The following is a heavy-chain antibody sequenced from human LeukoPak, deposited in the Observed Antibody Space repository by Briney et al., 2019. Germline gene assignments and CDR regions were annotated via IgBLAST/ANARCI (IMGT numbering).Heavy chain of an antibody. CDR2: ISYDGSDK. D-gene: IGHD6-13*01. Sequence: GGSLRLSCAASGFTFTSYDMHWVRQAPGKGLEWVAAISYDGSDKYYADSVKGRFTISRDNSKNTLYLRMNSLRAEDTAVCYCAKDLIAAAGTGFFDYWGQGTLVTVSS. V-gene: IGHV3-33*05. CDR3: AKDLIAAAGTGFFDY. CDR1: GFTFTSYD. J-gene: IGHJ4*02.